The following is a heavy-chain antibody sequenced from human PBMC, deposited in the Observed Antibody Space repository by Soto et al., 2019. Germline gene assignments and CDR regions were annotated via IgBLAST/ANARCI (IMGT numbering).Heavy chain of an antibody. Sequence: SETLSLTCTVSGGSISSYYWSWIRQPPGKGLEWIGYIYYSGSTNYNPSLKSRVTISVDTSKNQFSLNLSSVTAADTAVYYCARGSLWFGELLQAIDYWGQGTLVTVSS. D-gene: IGHD3-10*01. V-gene: IGHV4-59*08. CDR2: IYYSGST. J-gene: IGHJ4*02. CDR3: ARGSLWFGELLQAIDY. CDR1: GGSISSYY.